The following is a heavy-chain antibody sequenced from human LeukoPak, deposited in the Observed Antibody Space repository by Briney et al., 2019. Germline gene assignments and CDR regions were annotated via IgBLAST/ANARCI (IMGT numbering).Heavy chain of an antibody. J-gene: IGHJ4*02. CDR3: ARGRSRDYDILTGYYLFDY. V-gene: IGHV1-69*04. D-gene: IGHD3-9*01. CDR2: IIPILGIA. Sequence: SVKVSCKASGSTFSSYAISWVRQAPGQGLEWMGRIIPILGIANYAQNFQGRVTITADKSTSTAYMELSSLRSEDKAVYYCARGRSRDYDILTGYYLFDYWGQGTLVTVSS. CDR1: GSTFSSYA.